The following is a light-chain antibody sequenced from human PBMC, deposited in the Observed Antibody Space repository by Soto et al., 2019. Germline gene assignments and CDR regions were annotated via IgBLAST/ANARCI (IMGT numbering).Light chain of an antibody. J-gene: IGKJ1*01. CDR2: KVS. Sequence: DVLMTQSPLSLPVTLGQPASISCRSRQSLVYSDGNTYLNWFQQRPGQSPRRLIYKVSNRDSGVPDRFSGSGSGTDFTLKISRVEAEDVGVYYCMQGTHWPPTFGQGTKVDIK. CDR3: MQGTHWPPT. CDR1: QSLVYSDGNTY. V-gene: IGKV2-30*01.